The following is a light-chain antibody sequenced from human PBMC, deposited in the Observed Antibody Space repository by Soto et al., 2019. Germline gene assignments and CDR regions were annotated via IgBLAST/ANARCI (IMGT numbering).Light chain of an antibody. J-gene: IGLJ2*01. CDR3: CSYAVRSTFEV. V-gene: IGLV2-23*02. Sequence: QSVLTQRASVSGSPGQSITISCTGTSSDVGRYNLVSWYQQHPGKAPKLMIYEVSKRPSGVANRFSGSKSGNTASLTISGLQAYDEAEYNCCSYAVRSTFEVVVGGTMPTV. CDR1: SSDVGRYNL. CDR2: EVS.